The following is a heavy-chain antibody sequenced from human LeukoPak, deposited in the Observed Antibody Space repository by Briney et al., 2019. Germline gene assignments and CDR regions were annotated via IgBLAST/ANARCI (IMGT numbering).Heavy chain of an antibody. D-gene: IGHD6-19*01. V-gene: IGHV3-23*01. Sequence: GGSLRLSCTASGFTFRNYAMSWVRQAPGKGLEWVSVISGDGATTYYADSVKGRFTISRDHSKNTVFLQMDSLRAEDTAVYYCAKTTAGNSSGRYPGWPVDYWGQGTLVTVSS. CDR2: ISGDGATT. J-gene: IGHJ4*02. CDR3: AKTTAGNSSGRYPGWPVDY. CDR1: GFTFRNYA.